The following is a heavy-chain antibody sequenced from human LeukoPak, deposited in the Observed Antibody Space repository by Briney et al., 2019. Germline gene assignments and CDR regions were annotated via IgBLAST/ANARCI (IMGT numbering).Heavy chain of an antibody. Sequence: GGSLRLSCAASGFTSSSYAMSWVRQAPGKGLEWVSVISGSGGSTYYADSVKGRFTISRDNSKNTLYLQMNSLRAEDTAVYYCARDRRLLYFGELFHDAFDIWGQGTMVTVSS. V-gene: IGHV3-23*01. CDR2: ISGSGGST. D-gene: IGHD3-10*01. J-gene: IGHJ3*02. CDR3: ARDRRLLYFGELFHDAFDI. CDR1: GFTSSSYA.